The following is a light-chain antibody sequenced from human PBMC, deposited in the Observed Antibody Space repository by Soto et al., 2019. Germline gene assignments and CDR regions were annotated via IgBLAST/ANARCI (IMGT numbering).Light chain of an antibody. Sequence: EIVMTQSPGTLSVSPGERVIRSCRASQSVNSNLAWYQQKPGQAPRLLIYGGSSRATGIPDRFSGSGSGTDFTLTISRLEPEDFAVYHCQQHGSSPWTFGQGTKVDIK. J-gene: IGKJ1*01. CDR3: QQHGSSPWT. CDR2: GGS. CDR1: QSVNSN. V-gene: IGKV3-20*01.